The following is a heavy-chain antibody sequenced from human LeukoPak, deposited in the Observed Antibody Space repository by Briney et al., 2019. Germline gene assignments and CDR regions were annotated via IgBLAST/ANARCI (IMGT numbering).Heavy chain of an antibody. V-gene: IGHV1-69*02. Sequence: SVKVSCKASGYTFTGYYMHWVRQAPGQGLEWMGRIIPILGIANYAQKFQGRVTITADKSTSTAYMELSSLRSEDTAVYYCARNERSDWGQGTLVTVSS. D-gene: IGHD1-1*01. CDR2: IIPILGIA. CDR3: ARNERSD. CDR1: GYTFTGYY. J-gene: IGHJ4*02.